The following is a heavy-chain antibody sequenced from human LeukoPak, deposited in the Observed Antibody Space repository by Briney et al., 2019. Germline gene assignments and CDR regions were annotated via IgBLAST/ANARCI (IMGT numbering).Heavy chain of an antibody. Sequence: GSLRLSCAASGFTFSDYYMSWIRQAPGKGLEWVSYISSSGSTIYYADSVKGRFTISRDNAKNSLYLQMNSLRAEDTAVYYCAKGSYYDSSGYSLYFDYWGQGTLVTVSS. V-gene: IGHV3-11*01. D-gene: IGHD3-22*01. J-gene: IGHJ4*02. CDR1: GFTFSDYY. CDR2: ISSSGSTI. CDR3: AKGSYYDSSGYSLYFDY.